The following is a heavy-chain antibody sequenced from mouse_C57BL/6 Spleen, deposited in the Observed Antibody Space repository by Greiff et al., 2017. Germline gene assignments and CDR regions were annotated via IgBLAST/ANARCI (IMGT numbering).Heavy chain of an antibody. CDR1: GYTFTSYW. J-gene: IGHJ2*01. V-gene: IGHV1-7*01. Sequence: VQLQQSGAELAKPGASVKLSCKASGYTFTSYWMHWVKQRPGQGLEWIGYINPSSGYTKYNQKFKDKATSTADKSSSTAYMQLSSLTYEDSAVYYCARSSHFDYWGQGTTLTVSS. CDR2: INPSSGYT. CDR3: ARSSHFDY.